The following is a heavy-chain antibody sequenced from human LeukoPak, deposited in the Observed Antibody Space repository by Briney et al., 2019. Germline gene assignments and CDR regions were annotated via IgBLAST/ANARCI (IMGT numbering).Heavy chain of an antibody. CDR3: ARGARSGYYFDY. CDR1: GGTFSSYA. Sequence: SVKVSCKASGGTFSSYAISWVRQAPGQGLEWMGGIIPIFSTANYAQKFQGRVTITADESTSTAYMELSSLRSEDTAVYYCARGARSGYYFDYWGQGTLVTVSS. CDR2: IIPIFSTA. V-gene: IGHV1-69*13. J-gene: IGHJ4*02. D-gene: IGHD1-14*01.